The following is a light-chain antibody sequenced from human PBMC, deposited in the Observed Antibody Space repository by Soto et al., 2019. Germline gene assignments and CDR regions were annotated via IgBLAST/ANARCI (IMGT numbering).Light chain of an antibody. Sequence: QSVLTQPASVSGSPGQSITISCTGTSSDVGSYNLVSWFQQHPGKAPKLMIYEGSKRPSGVSNRFSGSNSGNTASLTISGLQAEDEADYYCCSYARSNTLVFGGGTKLTVL. V-gene: IGLV2-23*01. J-gene: IGLJ2*01. CDR3: CSYARSNTLV. CDR1: SSDVGSYNL. CDR2: EGS.